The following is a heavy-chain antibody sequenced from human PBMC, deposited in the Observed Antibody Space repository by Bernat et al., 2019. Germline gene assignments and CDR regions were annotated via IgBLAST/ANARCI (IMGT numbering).Heavy chain of an antibody. Sequence: QVQLQESGPGLVKPSETLSLTCTVSYGSISSYYWSWIRQPPGKGLEWIGYIYYSGSTNYNPSLKSRVTISVDTSKNQFSLKLSSVTAADTAVYYCARVKQWLVDTWGQGTLVTVSS. D-gene: IGHD6-19*01. CDR3: ARVKQWLVDT. CDR1: YGSISSYY. CDR2: IYYSGST. V-gene: IGHV4-59*01. J-gene: IGHJ5*02.